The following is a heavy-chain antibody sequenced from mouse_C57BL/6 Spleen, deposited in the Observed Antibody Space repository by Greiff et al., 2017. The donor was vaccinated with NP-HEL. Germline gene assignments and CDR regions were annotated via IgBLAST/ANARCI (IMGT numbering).Heavy chain of an antibody. Sequence: VQRVESGPELVKPGASVKISCKASGYAFSSSWMNWVKQRPGKGLEWIGRIYPGDGDTNYNGKFKGKATLTADKSSSTAYMQLSSLTSEDSAVYFCARKILDYWGQGTTLTVSS. CDR2: IYPGDGDT. CDR3: ARKILDY. V-gene: IGHV1-82*01. J-gene: IGHJ2*01. CDR1: GYAFSSSW.